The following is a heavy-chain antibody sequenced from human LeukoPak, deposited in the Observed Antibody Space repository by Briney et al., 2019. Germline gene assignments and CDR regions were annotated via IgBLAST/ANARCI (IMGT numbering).Heavy chain of an antibody. Sequence: SETLSLTCTVSGGSISSYYWSWIRQPPGKGLEWIGYIYYSGSTNYNPSLKSRVTISVDTSKNQFSLKLSSVTAADTAVYHCAREVPGGSFDYWGQGTLVTVSS. V-gene: IGHV4-59*01. D-gene: IGHD3-10*01. CDR2: IYYSGST. CDR1: GGSISSYY. J-gene: IGHJ4*02. CDR3: AREVPGGSFDY.